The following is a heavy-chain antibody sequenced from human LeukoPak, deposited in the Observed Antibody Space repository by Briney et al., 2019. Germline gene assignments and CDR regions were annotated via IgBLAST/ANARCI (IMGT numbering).Heavy chain of an antibody. D-gene: IGHD2-15*01. Sequence: SETLSLTCAVYGGSFSGYYWSWIRQPPGKGLEWIGETNHSGSTNYNPSLKSRVTISVDTSKNQFSLKLSSVTAADTAVYYCARGYCSGGSCYPAEYFQHWGQGTLVTVSS. J-gene: IGHJ1*01. V-gene: IGHV4-34*01. CDR1: GGSFSGYY. CDR2: TNHSGST. CDR3: ARGYCSGGSCYPAEYFQH.